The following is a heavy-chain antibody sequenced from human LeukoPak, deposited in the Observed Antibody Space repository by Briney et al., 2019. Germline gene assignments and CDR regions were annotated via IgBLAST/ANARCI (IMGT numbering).Heavy chain of an antibody. Sequence: PGGSLRLSCAASGFTFSSYNLNWVRQAPGKGLEWISYISSSSSTIFYADSVKGRFTISRDNARNSLYLQMNNLRVEDTAIYYCARDYTGGWNDYWGQGTQVTVSS. CDR1: GFTFSSYN. CDR2: ISSSSSTI. J-gene: IGHJ4*02. CDR3: ARDYTGGWNDY. V-gene: IGHV3-48*04. D-gene: IGHD7-27*01.